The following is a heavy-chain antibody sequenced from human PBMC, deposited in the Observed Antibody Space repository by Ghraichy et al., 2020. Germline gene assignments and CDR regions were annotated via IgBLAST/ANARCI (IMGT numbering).Heavy chain of an antibody. J-gene: IGHJ6*02. CDR3: ASRYDFWSGYSLVGYGMDV. CDR1: GGTFSSYA. V-gene: IGHV1-69*13. Sequence: SVKVSCKASGGTFSSYAISWVRQAPGQGLEWMGGIIPIFGTANYAQKFQGRVTITADESTSTAYMELSSLRSEDTAVYYCASRYDFWSGYSLVGYGMDVWGQGTTVTVSS. D-gene: IGHD3-3*01. CDR2: IIPIFGTA.